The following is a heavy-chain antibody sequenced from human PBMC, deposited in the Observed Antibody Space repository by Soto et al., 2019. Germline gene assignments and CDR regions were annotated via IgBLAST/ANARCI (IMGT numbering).Heavy chain of an antibody. CDR3: ARDGRAFSIFGETMDV. CDR2: ISAYSGDT. D-gene: IGHD3-3*01. V-gene: IGHV1-18*01. J-gene: IGHJ6*02. CDR1: GYTFTNYA. Sequence: ASVKVSCKTSGYTFTNYAINWVRQAPGQGLQWMGWISAYSGDTKYAQRFQDRLTVTTDPSTTTAYMELRSLRSDDTAVYYCARDGRAFSIFGETMDVWGQGTTVTVSS.